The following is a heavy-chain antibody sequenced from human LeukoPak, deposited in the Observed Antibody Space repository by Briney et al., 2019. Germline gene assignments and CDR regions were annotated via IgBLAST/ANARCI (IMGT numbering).Heavy chain of an antibody. Sequence: GGSLRLSCAASGFTFSDYWMQWVRQAPGKGLEWVANINYHGNENYLLDSVKGRFTISRDNAKNSLFLQMNSLRVEDTAVYYCTRGDPDYWGLGTLVTVSS. CDR1: GFTFSDYW. CDR3: TRGDPDY. J-gene: IGHJ4*02. V-gene: IGHV3-7*01. D-gene: IGHD2-21*02. CDR2: INYHGNEN.